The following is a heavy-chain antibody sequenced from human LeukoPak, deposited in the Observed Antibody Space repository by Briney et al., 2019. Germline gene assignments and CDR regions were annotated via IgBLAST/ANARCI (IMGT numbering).Heavy chain of an antibody. CDR2: IWYDGSNK. CDR1: GFTFSSYG. Sequence: PGRSLRLSCAASGFTFSSYGMHWVRQAPGKGLEWVAVIWYDGSNKYYADSVKGRLTISRDNSKNTLYLQMNSLRAEDTAVYYCARGIVGATTLIDYWGQGTLVTVSS. J-gene: IGHJ4*02. CDR3: ARGIVGATTLIDY. V-gene: IGHV3-33*01. D-gene: IGHD1-26*01.